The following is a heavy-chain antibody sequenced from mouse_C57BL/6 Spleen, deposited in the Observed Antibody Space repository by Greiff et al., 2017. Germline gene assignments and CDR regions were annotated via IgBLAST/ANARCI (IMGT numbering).Heavy chain of an antibody. D-gene: IGHD1-1*02. CDR2: ISYDGSN. J-gene: IGHJ2*01. V-gene: IGHV3-6*01. CDR1: GYSITSGYY. CDR3: ARGGYFDY. Sequence: EVQLQQSGPGLVKPSQSLSLTCSVTGYSITSGYYWNWIRQPPGNKLEWMGDISYDGSNNYNPSLKNRISITRDTSKNQFFLKLNSVTTEDTATYYCARGGYFDYWGQGTTLTVSS.